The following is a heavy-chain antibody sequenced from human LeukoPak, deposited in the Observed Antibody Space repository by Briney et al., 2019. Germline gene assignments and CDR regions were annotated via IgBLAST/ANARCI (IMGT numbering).Heavy chain of an antibody. J-gene: IGHJ4*02. CDR3: AKLIAVAGTDDY. V-gene: IGHV3-23*01. CDR2: ISDSGGST. D-gene: IGHD6-19*01. Sequence: GGSLRLSCAASGFTFSSNAMSWVRQAPGKGLEWVSAISDSGGSTYYADSVKGRFTISRDTSKNTLYLQMNSLRAEDTAVYYCAKLIAVAGTDDYWGQGTLVTVSS. CDR1: GFTFSSNA.